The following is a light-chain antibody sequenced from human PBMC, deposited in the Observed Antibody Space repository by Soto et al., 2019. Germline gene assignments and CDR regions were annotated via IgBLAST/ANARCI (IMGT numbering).Light chain of an antibody. J-gene: IGKJ5*01. Sequence: DIQMTQSPSSLSASVGDEVTITCRASQTIMTYLNWYQLKPGKPPRLLIYAASSLQSGVPSRFSGSGSGTEFTLTISGLLPEDFAAYHCQQLNSYPITFGQGTRLEIK. V-gene: IGKV1-17*01. CDR2: AAS. CDR3: QQLNSYPIT. CDR1: QTIMTY.